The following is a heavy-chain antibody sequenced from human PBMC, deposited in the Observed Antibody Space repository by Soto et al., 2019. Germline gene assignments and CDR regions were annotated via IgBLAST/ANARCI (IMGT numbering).Heavy chain of an antibody. CDR1: GQSFSGHS. CDR2: ISESGST. V-gene: IGHV4-34*01. J-gene: IGHJ4*02. Sequence: QVQLQQWGAGLVKPSETLSLSCAVYGQSFSGHSWAWIRQPPGKGLEWIGEISESGSTYCNPSLKSRVTISTDTSNNQFSLKLNSVTAADTAAYFCARGSGIVALPGELEDVNYDFWGQGTLVNVSS. CDR3: ARGSGIVALPGELEDVNYDF. D-gene: IGHD1-1*01.